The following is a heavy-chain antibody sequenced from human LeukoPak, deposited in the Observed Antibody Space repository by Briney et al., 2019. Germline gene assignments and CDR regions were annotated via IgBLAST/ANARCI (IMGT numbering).Heavy chain of an antibody. J-gene: IGHJ4*02. CDR1: GGSISSSSYY. CDR3: ARHGLLWFGEPGYLDY. D-gene: IGHD3-10*01. V-gene: IGHV4-39*01. Sequence: PSETLSLTCTVSGGSISSSSYYWGWIRQPPGKGLEWIGSIYYSGSTYYNPSLKSRVTISVDTSKNQFSLKLSSVTAADTAVYYCARHGLLWFGEPGYLDYWGQGTLVTVSS. CDR2: IYYSGST.